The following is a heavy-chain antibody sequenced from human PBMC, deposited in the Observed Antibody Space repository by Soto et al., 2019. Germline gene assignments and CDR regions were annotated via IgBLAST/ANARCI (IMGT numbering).Heavy chain of an antibody. CDR3: ARGPFSVGATTSYYFDY. Sequence: GASVKVSCKASGYTFTSYDINWVRQATGQGLEWMGWMNPNSGNTGYAQKFQGRVTMTRNTSISTAYMELSSLRSEDTAVYYCARGPFSVGATTSYYFDYWGQGTLVTVSS. J-gene: IGHJ4*02. D-gene: IGHD1-26*01. CDR1: GYTFTSYD. CDR2: MNPNSGNT. V-gene: IGHV1-8*02.